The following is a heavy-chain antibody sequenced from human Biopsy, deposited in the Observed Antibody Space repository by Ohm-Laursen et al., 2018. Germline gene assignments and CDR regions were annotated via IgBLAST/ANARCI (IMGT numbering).Heavy chain of an antibody. Sequence: SSVKVSCKASGGTFINYAVNWVRQAPGQGLEWLGGNIPILGTGNYAQKFQDRVTVAADTSTSTATMELRSLRSDDTAVYYCATKLTGYFHHWGQGTLVIVSS. CDR1: GGTFINYA. D-gene: IGHD3-9*01. CDR2: NIPILGTG. CDR3: ATKLTGYFHH. V-gene: IGHV1-69*06. J-gene: IGHJ1*01.